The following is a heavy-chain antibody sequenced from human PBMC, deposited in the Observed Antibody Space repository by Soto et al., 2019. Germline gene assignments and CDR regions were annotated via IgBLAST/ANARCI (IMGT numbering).Heavy chain of an antibody. CDR1: GYIFTDYD. CDR2: INPNSGGT. Sequence: QVRLVQSGAEVKKPGASVKVSCKASGYIFTDYDMNWVRQAPGQGPEWMGWINPNSGGTKYAQKFQGRVTRTTDTSINTAYMELSGLTSDDTAVYYCARPYCGSNSCHNWFDSWGQGTMVTVST. D-gene: IGHD2-21*01. V-gene: IGHV1-2*02. J-gene: IGHJ5*01. CDR3: ARPYCGSNSCHNWFDS.